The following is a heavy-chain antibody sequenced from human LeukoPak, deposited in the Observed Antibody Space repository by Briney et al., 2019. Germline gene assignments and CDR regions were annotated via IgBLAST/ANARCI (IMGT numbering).Heavy chain of an antibody. J-gene: IGHJ4*02. Sequence: PGGSLRLSSAPSGFTSSHYWMATVAPAPWRRLRRVANIKEDGNVKHYLDSVRGRFTISRDNAGNSMYLQMSSLRPDDTAVYSCARSKDRSWPFDSGGQGTLVTVSS. CDR1: GFTSSHYW. D-gene: IGHD4-11*01. CDR3: ARSKDRSWPFDS. V-gene: IGHV3-7*01. CDR2: IKEDGNVK.